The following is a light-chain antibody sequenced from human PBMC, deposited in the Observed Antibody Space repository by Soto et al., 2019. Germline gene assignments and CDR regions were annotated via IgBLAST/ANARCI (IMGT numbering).Light chain of an antibody. CDR1: QSVSSD. J-gene: IGKJ3*01. CDR2: GAS. Sequence: EIVMTQSPATLSVSPGERATLSCRASQSVSSDLAWYQQRPGQAPRLLIYGASARATGIPARFSGSASGTEFTLTISSLEPEDFAVYYCQQRFTWPPFTFGPGTKVDF. V-gene: IGKV3-15*01. CDR3: QQRFTWPPFT.